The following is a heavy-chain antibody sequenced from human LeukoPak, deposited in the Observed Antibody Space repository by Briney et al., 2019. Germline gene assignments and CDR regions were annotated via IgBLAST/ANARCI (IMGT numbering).Heavy chain of an antibody. V-gene: IGHV3-20*04. CDR2: INWSGGST. CDR3: AVTTVTTFFVPSDY. CDR1: GFTFDDYG. Sequence: PGGSLRLSCAASGFTFDDYGMSWVRQAPGKGLEWVSGINWSGGSTGYADSVKGRFTISRDNAKNSLYLQMNSLRAEDTALYYCAVTTVTTFFVPSDYWGQGTLVTVSS. J-gene: IGHJ4*02. D-gene: IGHD4-17*01.